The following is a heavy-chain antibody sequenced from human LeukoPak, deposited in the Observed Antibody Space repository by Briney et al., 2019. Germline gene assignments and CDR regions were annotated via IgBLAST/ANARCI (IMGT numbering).Heavy chain of an antibody. CDR1: GFTFTSSA. CDR2: IVVGSGNT. D-gene: IGHD1-26*01. CDR3: AAVDVVGATRGAFDI. V-gene: IGHV1-58*01. Sequence: GTSVKVSCKASGFTFTSSAVQWVRQARGQRLEWIGWIVVGSGNTNYAQKFQGRVTITRDMSTSTAYMELSSLRSEDTAVYYCAAVDVVGATRGAFDIWGQGTMVTVSS. J-gene: IGHJ3*02.